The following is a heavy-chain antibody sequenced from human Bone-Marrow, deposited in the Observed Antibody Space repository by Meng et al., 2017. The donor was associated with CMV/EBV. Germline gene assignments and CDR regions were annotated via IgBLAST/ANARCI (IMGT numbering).Heavy chain of an antibody. CDR1: GYTFTSYY. D-gene: IGHD3-16*01. CDR2: ITPSGGST. V-gene: IGHV1-46*01. CDR3: ARGHFVMRRMWGIRDCFDP. Sequence: AAVKVSCKASGYTFTSYYMHWVRQAPEQGLEGMGIITPSGGSTSYAQTFQGRVTMTRDKSTSTVYMELSSLRSEDTAVYDCARGHFVMRRMWGIRDCFDPWGQGTLVTVSS. J-gene: IGHJ5*02.